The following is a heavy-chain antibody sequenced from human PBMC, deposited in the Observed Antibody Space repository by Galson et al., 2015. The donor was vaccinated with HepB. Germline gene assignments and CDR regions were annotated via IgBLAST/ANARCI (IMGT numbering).Heavy chain of an antibody. J-gene: IGHJ4*02. CDR3: ARTKRYYDFWSGWELDY. CDR2: IIPIFGTA. V-gene: IGHV1-69*06. D-gene: IGHD3-3*01. CDR1: GGTFSSYA. Sequence: SVKVSCKASGGTFSSYAISWVRQAPGQGLEWMGGIIPIFGTANYAQKFQGRVTITADKSTSTAYMELSSLRSEDTAVYYCARTKRYYDFWSGWELDYWGQGTLVTVSS.